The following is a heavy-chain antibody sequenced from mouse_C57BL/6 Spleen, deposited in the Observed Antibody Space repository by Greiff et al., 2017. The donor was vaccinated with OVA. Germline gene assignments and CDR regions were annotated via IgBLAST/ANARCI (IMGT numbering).Heavy chain of an antibody. Sequence: EVQLVESGGDLVKPGGSLKLSCAASGFTFSSYGMSWVRQTPDKRLEWVATISSGGSYTYYPDSVKGRFTISRDNAKNTLYLQMSSLKSEDTAMYYCARQDYDYDVWFAYWGQGTLVTVSA. CDR2: ISSGGSYT. CDR1: GFTFSSYG. D-gene: IGHD2-4*01. V-gene: IGHV5-6*01. J-gene: IGHJ3*01. CDR3: ARQDYDYDVWFAY.